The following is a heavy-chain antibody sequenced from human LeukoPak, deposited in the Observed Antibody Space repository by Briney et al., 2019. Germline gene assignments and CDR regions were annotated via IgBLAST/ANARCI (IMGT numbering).Heavy chain of an antibody. V-gene: IGHV3-7*03. CDR1: GFTFSNYW. J-gene: IGHJ4*02. CDR2: IKHDGGED. D-gene: IGHD3/OR15-3a*01. Sequence: GGSLRLSCEASGFTFSNYWMSWVRQAPGKGLEWVANIKHDGGEDHYVDSVRGRFTISRDNAKNSLFLQMNSLRAEDTAVYYCARVLGGTGTPFDYWGQGTLVTVSS. CDR3: ARVLGGTGTPFDY.